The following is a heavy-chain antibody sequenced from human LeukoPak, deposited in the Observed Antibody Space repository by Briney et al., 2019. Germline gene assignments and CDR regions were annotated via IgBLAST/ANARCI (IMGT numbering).Heavy chain of an antibody. CDR1: GGSFSGYY. J-gene: IGHJ6*02. Sequence: SETLSLTCAAYGGSFSGYYWSWIRQPPGKGLEWIGEINHSGSTNYNPSLKSRVTISVDTSKNQFSLKLSSVTAADTAVYYCARGDRWYYDFWSGYPYYGMDVWGQGTTVTVSS. V-gene: IGHV4-34*01. D-gene: IGHD3-3*01. CDR3: ARGDRWYYDFWSGYPYYGMDV. CDR2: INHSGST.